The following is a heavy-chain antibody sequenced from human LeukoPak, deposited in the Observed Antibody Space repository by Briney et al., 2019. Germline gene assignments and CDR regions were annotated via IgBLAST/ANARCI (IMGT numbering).Heavy chain of an antibody. CDR1: GITFSSYS. Sequence: GGSLRLSCAASGITFSSYSMNWVRQPPGKGLEWVSSISSSSSYIYYTDSVKGRFTISRDNAKNSLYPQMNSLRAEDTAVYYCATFDYVWGGYPDYWGQGTLVTVSS. CDR3: ATFDYVWGGYPDY. D-gene: IGHD3-16*02. V-gene: IGHV3-21*01. J-gene: IGHJ4*02. CDR2: ISSSSSYI.